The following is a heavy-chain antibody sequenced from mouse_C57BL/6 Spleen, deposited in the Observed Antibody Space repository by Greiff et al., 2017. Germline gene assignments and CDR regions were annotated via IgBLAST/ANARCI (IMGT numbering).Heavy chain of an antibody. D-gene: IGHD1-1*01. V-gene: IGHV1-50*01. CDR1: GYTFTSYW. Sequence: QVQLKQPGAELVKPGASVKLSCKASGYTFTSYWMQWVKQRPGQGLEWIGEIDPSDSYTNYNQKFKGKATLTVDTSSSTAYMQLSSLTSEDSAVYYGARGYYYGSSYAYFDYWGQGTTLTVSS. CDR2: IDPSDSYT. J-gene: IGHJ2*01. CDR3: ARGYYYGSSYAYFDY.